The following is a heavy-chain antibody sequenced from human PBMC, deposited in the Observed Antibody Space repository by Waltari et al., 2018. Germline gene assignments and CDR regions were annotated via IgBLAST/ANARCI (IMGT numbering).Heavy chain of an antibody. D-gene: IGHD2-15*01. CDR2: IYYSGST. J-gene: IGHJ5*02. V-gene: IGHV4-30-4*08. Sequence: QEQLQESGPGLVKPSQTLSLTCTVSGGSISSGDYYWSWIRQPPGKGLEWIGYIYYSGSTYYNPSLKSRVTISVDTSKNQISLKLSSVTAADTAVYYCAREDCSGGSCYRGWFDPWGQGTLVTVSS. CDR1: GGSISSGDYY. CDR3: AREDCSGGSCYRGWFDP.